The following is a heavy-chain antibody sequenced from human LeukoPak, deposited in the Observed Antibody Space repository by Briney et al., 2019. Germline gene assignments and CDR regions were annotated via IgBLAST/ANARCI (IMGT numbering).Heavy chain of an antibody. CDR2: IYYSGST. CDR1: GGSTSSSSYY. Sequence: PSETLPLTCTVSGGSTSSSSYYWSWIRQPPGKGLEWIGSIYYSGSTYYNPSLKSRVTISVDTAKNQFSLKLSSVTAADRAVYYCARSPRYYDSGGYYILFDYWGQENRVTVSS. CDR3: ARSPRYYDSGGYYILFDY. J-gene: IGHJ4*01. V-gene: IGHV4-39*07. D-gene: IGHD3-22*01.